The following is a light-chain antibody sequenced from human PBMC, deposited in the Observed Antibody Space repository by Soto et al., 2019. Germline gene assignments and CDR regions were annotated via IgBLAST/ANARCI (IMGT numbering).Light chain of an antibody. V-gene: IGKV1-5*01. CDR3: QQYNSYPSH. CDR2: DAS. Sequence: DIRMAQSPSTLSASVGDRVTITCRASQSVGSWLAWYQQKPGKAPKLLIYDASSLQSGVPSRFIGSGSGTEFTLTISSLQPDDFATYYCQQYNSYPSHFGGWTKVEI. J-gene: IGKJ4*01. CDR1: QSVGSW.